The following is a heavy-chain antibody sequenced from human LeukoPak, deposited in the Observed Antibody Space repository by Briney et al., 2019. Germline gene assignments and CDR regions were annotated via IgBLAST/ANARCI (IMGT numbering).Heavy chain of an antibody. J-gene: IGHJ4*02. CDR1: GFSFSTYS. CDR2: ISGSSNYI. V-gene: IGHV3-21*01. D-gene: IGHD4/OR15-4a*01. CDR3: ARVSSVPTPRALDY. Sequence: GGSLRLSCAASGFSFSTYSMNWVRQAPGKGPEWVSSISGSSNYIFYTDSVKGRFTVSRDNAKNSLYLEMNSLRGEDTAVYYCARVSSVPTPRALDYWGQGTVVTVSS.